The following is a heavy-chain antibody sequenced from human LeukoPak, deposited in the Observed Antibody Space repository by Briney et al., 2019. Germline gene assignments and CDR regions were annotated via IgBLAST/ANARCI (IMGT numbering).Heavy chain of an antibody. CDR2: IYYSGST. D-gene: IGHD5-18*01. Sequence: PSETLSLTCAVYGGSFSGYYWTWIRQPPGKGLEWIGRIYYSGSTNYNPSLKSRVTISVDTSKNQFSLKLSSVTAADTAVYFCARVVYSFGAWYFDYWGQGALVTVSS. V-gene: IGHV4-59*01. CDR3: ARVVYSFGAWYFDY. CDR1: GGSFSGYY. J-gene: IGHJ4*02.